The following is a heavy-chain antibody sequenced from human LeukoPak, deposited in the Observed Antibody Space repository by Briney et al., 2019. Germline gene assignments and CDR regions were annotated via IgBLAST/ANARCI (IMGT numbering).Heavy chain of an antibody. CDR2: IYYSGST. J-gene: IGHJ4*02. CDR1: GGSISSGDYY. Sequence: SETLSLTCTVSGGSISSGDYYWSWIRQPPGKGLEWIVYIYYSGSTYYNPSLKSRVTISVDTSKNQFSLKLSSVTAADTAVYYCARGGGYYYDSSGYYEYWGQGTLVTVSS. CDR3: ARGGGYYYDSSGYYEY. V-gene: IGHV4-30-4*08. D-gene: IGHD3-22*01.